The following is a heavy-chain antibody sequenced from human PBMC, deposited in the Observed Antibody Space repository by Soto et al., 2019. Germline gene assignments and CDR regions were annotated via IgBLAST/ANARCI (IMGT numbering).Heavy chain of an antibody. J-gene: IGHJ4*02. CDR3: ARGHGYCSSTSCYKSVGLDY. Sequence: GGSLRLSCAASGFTFSTYSMNWVRQAPGKGLEWVSYSSSSSNTKYYADSVEGRFTISRDNAKNSLYLQMNSLRAEDTAVYYCARGHGYCSSTSCYKSVGLDYWGQGTLVTVSS. CDR1: GFTFSTYS. CDR2: SSSSSNTK. D-gene: IGHD2-2*02. V-gene: IGHV3-48*01.